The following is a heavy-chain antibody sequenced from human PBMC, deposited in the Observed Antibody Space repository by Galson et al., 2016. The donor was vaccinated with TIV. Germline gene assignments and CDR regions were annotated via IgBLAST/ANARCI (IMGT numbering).Heavy chain of an antibody. D-gene: IGHD4-23*01. CDR1: GFTFSNYA. CDR3: AKRRTYGGDSFEN. V-gene: IGHV3-23*01. CDR2: ISGSGGIT. J-gene: IGHJ3*02. Sequence: SLRLSCAASGFTFSNYAMHWVRQAPGKGLEWVSVISGSGGITYFADSVKGRFTISRDNSMNTLYLQLNSLRAEDTAVYYCAKRRTYGGDSFENWGQGTMVTVSS.